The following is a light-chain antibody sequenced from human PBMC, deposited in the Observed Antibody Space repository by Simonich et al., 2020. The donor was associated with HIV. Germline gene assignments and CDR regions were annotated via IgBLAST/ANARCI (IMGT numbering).Light chain of an antibody. Sequence: DIVMTQSPDSLAVSLGERATINCKSSQSVLYSSNNKNYFAWYPQKPGQPPKLLIYWASTRESGVPDRFSGSGSGTDFTLTISSLQAEDVAVYYCQQYYSSPFTFGPGTKVDIK. CDR2: WAS. J-gene: IGKJ3*01. CDR3: QQYYSSPFT. V-gene: IGKV4-1*01. CDR1: QSVLYSSNNKNY.